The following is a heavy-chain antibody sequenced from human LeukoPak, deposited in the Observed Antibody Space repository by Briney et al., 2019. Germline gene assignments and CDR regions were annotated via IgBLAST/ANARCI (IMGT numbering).Heavy chain of an antibody. J-gene: IGHJ4*02. CDR3: ARASSGWYRIRYYFDY. V-gene: IGHV4-34*01. CDR2: INHSGST. CDR1: GGSFSGYY. Sequence: SETLSLTCAVYGGSFSGYYWSWIRQPPGKGLEWIGEINHSGSTNYKPSLKSRVTISVDTSKNQFSLKLSSVTAADTAVYYCARASSGWYRIRYYFDYWGQGTLVTVSS. D-gene: IGHD6-19*01.